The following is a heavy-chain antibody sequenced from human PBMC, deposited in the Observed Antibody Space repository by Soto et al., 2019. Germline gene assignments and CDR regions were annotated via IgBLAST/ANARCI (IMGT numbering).Heavy chain of an antibody. CDR2: IRGTT. Sequence: PAGSLELSCAASGVTLTIYIMNWVRQAPGKGLEWVSYIRGTTHYADSVKGRFTISRDNARSSLYLQMNSLRADDTAVYYCARDDSFAFGILGQGTMVTLSS. D-gene: IGHD2-21*01. CDR1: GVTLTIYI. V-gene: IGHV3-48*01. CDR3: ARDDSFAFGI. J-gene: IGHJ3*02.